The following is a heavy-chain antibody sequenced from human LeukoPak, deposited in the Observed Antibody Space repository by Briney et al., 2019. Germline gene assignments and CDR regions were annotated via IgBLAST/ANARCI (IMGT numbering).Heavy chain of an antibody. CDR2: IYPGDSDT. D-gene: IGHD5-18*01. V-gene: IGHV5-51*01. CDR1: GYSFTSYW. J-gene: IGHJ5*02. CDR3: ARCPRGYSHGYRWFDP. Sequence: GESLKISCKASGYSFTSYWIGWVRQMPGKGLEWMGIIYPGDSDTRYSPSFQGQVTISADKSISTAYLQWSSLKASDTAMYYCARCPRGYSHGYRWFDPWGQGTLVTVSS.